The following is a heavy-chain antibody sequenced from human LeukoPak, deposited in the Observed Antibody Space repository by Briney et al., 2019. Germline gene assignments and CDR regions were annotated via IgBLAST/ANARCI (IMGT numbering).Heavy chain of an antibody. D-gene: IGHD2-2*01. CDR2: IYPANSDT. CDR1: GYSFTSYW. CDR3: ARPACSSTSCYLYFQH. V-gene: IGHV5-51*01. J-gene: IGHJ1*01. Sequence: GESLKISFKASGYSFTSYWIGWVGQMPGKGLEWMAIIYPANSDTRYSPSFQGQVTISADKSISTAYLQWSSLKASDTAMYYCARPACSSTSCYLYFQHWGQGTLVTVSS.